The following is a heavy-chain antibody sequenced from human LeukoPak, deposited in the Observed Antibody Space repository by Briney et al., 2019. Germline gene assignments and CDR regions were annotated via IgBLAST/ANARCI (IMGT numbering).Heavy chain of an antibody. J-gene: IGHJ4*02. Sequence: GGSLRLSCAASGFTFSSYWMSWVRQAPGKGLEGVANIKQDGSEKYYVDSVKGRFTISRDNAKNSLYLQMNSLRAEDTAVYYCARDLGYSYGYLDYWGQGTLVTVSS. V-gene: IGHV3-7*01. CDR2: IKQDGSEK. CDR3: ARDLGYSYGYLDY. D-gene: IGHD5-18*01. CDR1: GFTFSSYW.